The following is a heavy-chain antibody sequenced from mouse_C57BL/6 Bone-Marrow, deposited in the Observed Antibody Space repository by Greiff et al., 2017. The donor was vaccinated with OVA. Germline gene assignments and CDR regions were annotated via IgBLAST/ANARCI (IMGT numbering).Heavy chain of an antibody. D-gene: IGHD1-1*01. CDR1: GYTFTDYY. V-gene: IGHV1-26*01. J-gene: IGHJ1*03. CDR3: ARYYGRWYFDV. CDR2: INPNNGGT. Sequence: VQLQQSGPELVKPGASVKISCKASGYTFTDYYMNWVKQSHGKSLEWIGDINPNNGGTSYNQKFKGKATLTVDKSSSTAYMELRSLTSEDSAVYYCARYYGRWYFDVWGTGTTVTVPS.